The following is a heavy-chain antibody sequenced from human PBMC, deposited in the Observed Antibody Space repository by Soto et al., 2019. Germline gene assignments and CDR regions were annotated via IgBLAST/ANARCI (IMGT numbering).Heavy chain of an antibody. CDR3: AHASYGWGFIGY. Sequence: QITLKESGPTLVKPTQTLTLTCTFSGFLLNTRGVGVGWIRPPPGKALEWLALIYWVDDKRYSPSLKSRLTITTDTPKNQVVLTMTNMDPVDTATYYCAHASYGWGFIGYWGQGTLVTVSS. D-gene: IGHD3-10*01. J-gene: IGHJ4*02. CDR1: GFLLNTRGVG. CDR2: IYWVDDK. V-gene: IGHV2-5*02.